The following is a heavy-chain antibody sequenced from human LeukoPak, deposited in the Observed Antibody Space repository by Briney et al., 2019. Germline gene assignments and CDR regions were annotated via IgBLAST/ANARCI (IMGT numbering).Heavy chain of an antibody. D-gene: IGHD3-22*01. V-gene: IGHV3-7*05. CDR1: RFTFSNYW. J-gene: IGHJ5*02. CDR3: ARKLYYYDSGGSAGYAGWFDP. CDR2: INQDGSEK. Sequence: GGSLRLSCAVSRFTFSNYWMSWVRRAPGKGLDWVANINQDGSEKYCVDSVKGRFTISRDNAKNSLYLQMNSLRAEDTAVYYCARKLYYYDSGGSAGYAGWFDPWGQGTLVTVSS.